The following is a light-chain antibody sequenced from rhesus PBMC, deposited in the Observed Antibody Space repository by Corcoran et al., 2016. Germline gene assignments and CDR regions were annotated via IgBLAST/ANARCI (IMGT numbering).Light chain of an antibody. CDR1: QGISSY. Sequence: DIQMTQSPSSLSASVGDRVTLTCRASQGISSYLAWYQQKPGKAPKVLIYGASTLQSGVTSRFSGSGSGADFTLTIRSLQPEDSATYYCQQTNAYPYSFGQGTTVEIK. J-gene: IGKJ2*01. V-gene: IGKV1-25*01. CDR2: GAS. CDR3: QQTNAYPYS.